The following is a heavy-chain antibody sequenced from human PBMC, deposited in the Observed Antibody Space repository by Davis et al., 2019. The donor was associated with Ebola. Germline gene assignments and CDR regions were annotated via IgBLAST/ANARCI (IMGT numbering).Heavy chain of an antibody. D-gene: IGHD3-9*01. Sequence: PGGSLRLSCAASGFTFSGSAMHWVRQASGKGLEWVGRIRSKANSYATAYAASVKGRFTISRDDSKNTAYLQMNSLKTEDTAVYYCARTTGRQDRDWPYFDNWGQGTLVTVSS. CDR1: GFTFSGSA. CDR3: ARTTGRQDRDWPYFDN. V-gene: IGHV3-73*01. J-gene: IGHJ4*02. CDR2: IRSKANSYAT.